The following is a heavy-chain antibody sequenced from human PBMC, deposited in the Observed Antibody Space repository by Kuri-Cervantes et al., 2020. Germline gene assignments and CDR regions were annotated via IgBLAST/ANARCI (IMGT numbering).Heavy chain of an antibody. CDR1: GFTFSSYG. Sequence: GESLKISCAASGFTFSSYGMHWVRQAPGKGLEWVAVISYDGSNKYYADSVKGRFTISRDNSKNTLYLQMNSLRAEDTAVYYCAKDPPREGRELLNLPFYWGQGTLVTVSS. V-gene: IGHV3-30*18. D-gene: IGHD1-26*01. CDR3: AKDPPREGRELLNLPFY. J-gene: IGHJ4*02. CDR2: ISYDGSNK.